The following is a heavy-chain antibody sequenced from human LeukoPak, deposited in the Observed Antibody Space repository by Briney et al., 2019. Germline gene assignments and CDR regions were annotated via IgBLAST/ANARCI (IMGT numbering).Heavy chain of an antibody. CDR2: IYEGGQTT. CDR1: GFTFSSHA. V-gene: IGHV3-23*01. CDR3: AKDYRIGYSDHFDY. J-gene: IGHJ4*02. Sequence: GGSLRLSCVGSGFTFSSHATSWVRQAPEKGLEWVSGIYEGGQTTHYADSVKGRFSISRDNSKNTLYLQMDSLRGEDTAIYYCAKDYRIGYSDHFDYWGQGALVTVSS. D-gene: IGHD2-21*01.